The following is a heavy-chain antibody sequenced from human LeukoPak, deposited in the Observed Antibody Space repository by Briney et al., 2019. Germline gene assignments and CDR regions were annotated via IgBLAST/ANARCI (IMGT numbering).Heavy chain of an antibody. CDR2: IYTSGST. D-gene: IGHD2-21*01. Sequence: SETLSLTCTVSGGSISSSSYYWSWIRQPAGKGLEWIGRIYTSGSTNYNPSLKSRVTISVDTSKNQFSLKLSSVTAADTAVYYCARAAYCGGDCYSKSYYYYYMDVWGKGTTVTVSS. J-gene: IGHJ6*03. CDR3: ARAAYCGGDCYSKSYYYYYMDV. CDR1: GGSISSSSYY. V-gene: IGHV4-61*02.